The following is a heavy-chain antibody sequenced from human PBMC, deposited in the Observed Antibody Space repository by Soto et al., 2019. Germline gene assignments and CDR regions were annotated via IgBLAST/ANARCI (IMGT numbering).Heavy chain of an antibody. CDR1: GGSISSSSYY. J-gene: IGHJ5*02. CDR3: ARGTTYYYGSRGGADWFDP. V-gene: IGHV4-39*01. CDR2: IYYSGST. Sequence: QLQLQESGPGLVKPSETLSLTCTVSGGSISSSSYYWGWIRQPPGKGLEWIGSIYYSGSTYYNPSLKSRVTISVDTSKNQFSLKLSSVTAADTAVYYCARGTTYYYGSRGGADWFDPWGQGTLVTVSS. D-gene: IGHD3-10*01.